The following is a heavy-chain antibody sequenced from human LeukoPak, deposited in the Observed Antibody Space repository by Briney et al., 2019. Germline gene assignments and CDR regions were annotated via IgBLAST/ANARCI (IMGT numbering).Heavy chain of an antibody. CDR3: AKLDEYTNSSGDY. Sequence: PGGSLRLSCAASGFTFSSYSIHWVRQAPGKGLEWVAVISYDGSNKYYADSVKGRFTISRDNSKNTLYLEMNSLRAEDTAVYYCAKLDEYTNSSGDYWGQGTLVTVSS. V-gene: IGHV3-30*18. CDR1: GFTFSSYS. J-gene: IGHJ4*02. D-gene: IGHD6-6*01. CDR2: ISYDGSNK.